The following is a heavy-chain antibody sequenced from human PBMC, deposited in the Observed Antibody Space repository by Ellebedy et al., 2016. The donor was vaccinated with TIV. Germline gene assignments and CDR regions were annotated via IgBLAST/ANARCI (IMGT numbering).Heavy chain of an antibody. CDR2: IYPGDSDS. CDR1: GYSFTNYW. CDR3: ARQGYYTRRYFDY. V-gene: IGHV5-51*01. J-gene: IGHJ4*02. Sequence: GGSLRLSXKGSGYSFTNYWIGWVRQMPGKGLEWMGIIYPGDSDSRYSPSFQGQVTISADKSVSTAYLQWSSLKASDTAMYYCARQGYYTRRYFDYWGQGTLVTVSS. D-gene: IGHD3-10*01.